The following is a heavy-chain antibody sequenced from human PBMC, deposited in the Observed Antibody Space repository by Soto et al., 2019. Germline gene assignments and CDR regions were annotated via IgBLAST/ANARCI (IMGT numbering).Heavy chain of an antibody. V-gene: IGHV4-38-2*01. CDR1: GYSIIIGYY. D-gene: IGHD3-3*01. CDR3: ARGSGIKIFGEVCFEP. CDR2: IEHRGST. Sequence: ETLSLTCAVPGYSIIIGYYWDWIRKPEGEGVEWMGSIEHRGSTYSTPCLTSRVTISVDTSKTEFSLKLSSVSDAETAVYYCARGSGIKIFGEVCFEPWGHGTLVTVS. J-gene: IGHJ5*02.